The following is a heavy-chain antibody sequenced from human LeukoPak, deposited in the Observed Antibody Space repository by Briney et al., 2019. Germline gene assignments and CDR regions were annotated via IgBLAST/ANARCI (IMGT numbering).Heavy chain of an antibody. V-gene: IGHV3-30*18. J-gene: IGHJ5*02. CDR1: GFTFSSYG. Sequence: PGRSLRLSCAASGFTFSSYGMHWVRQAPGKGLEWVAVISYDGSNKYYADSVKGRFTISRDNSKNTLYLQTNSLRAEDTAVYYCAKAPYDILTGYSPSWGQGTLVTVSS. CDR3: AKAPYDILTGYSPS. D-gene: IGHD3-9*01. CDR2: ISYDGSNK.